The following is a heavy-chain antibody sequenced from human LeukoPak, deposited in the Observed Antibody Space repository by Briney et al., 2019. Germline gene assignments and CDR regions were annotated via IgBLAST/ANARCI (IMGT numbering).Heavy chain of an antibody. Sequence: PSETLSLTCTVSGGSISSYYWSWIRQPPGKGLEWIGYIYYSGSTNYNPSLKSRVTISVDTSKNQFSLKLSSVTAADTAVYYCAKDSGYDAAAFDIWGQGTMVTVSS. CDR3: AKDSGYDAAAFDI. V-gene: IGHV4-59*01. CDR1: GGSISSYY. CDR2: IYYSGST. D-gene: IGHD5-12*01. J-gene: IGHJ3*02.